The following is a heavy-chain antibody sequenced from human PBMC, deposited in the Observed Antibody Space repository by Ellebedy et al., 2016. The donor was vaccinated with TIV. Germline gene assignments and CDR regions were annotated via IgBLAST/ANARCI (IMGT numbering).Heavy chain of an antibody. CDR1: GGSLNNYH. CDR2: IYNSGST. V-gene: IGHV4-59*01. Sequence: MPSETLSLTCTVSGGSLNNYHWSWIRQPPGKGLEWIGYIYNSGSTSYNPSLKSRVTTSVDTSTNQFSLKLSSVTAADTAVYYCARAMWSYYFDYWGQGTLVTVSS. CDR3: ARAMWSYYFDY. D-gene: IGHD2-21*01. J-gene: IGHJ4*02.